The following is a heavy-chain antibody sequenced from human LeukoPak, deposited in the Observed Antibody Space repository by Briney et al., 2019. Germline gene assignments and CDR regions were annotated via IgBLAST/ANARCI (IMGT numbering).Heavy chain of an antibody. J-gene: IGHJ4*02. CDR3: ARGPGGYSYGYYFDY. D-gene: IGHD5-18*01. CDR1: GGSISSYY. CDR2: FYYSGST. Sequence: SETLSLTCAVSGGSISSYYWSWIRQPPGKGLEWIGFFYYSGSTNYNPSLKCRVTISVDTSKNHFSLKLSSVTAADTAVYYCARGPGGYSYGYYFDYWGQGTLVTVSS. V-gene: IGHV4-59*01.